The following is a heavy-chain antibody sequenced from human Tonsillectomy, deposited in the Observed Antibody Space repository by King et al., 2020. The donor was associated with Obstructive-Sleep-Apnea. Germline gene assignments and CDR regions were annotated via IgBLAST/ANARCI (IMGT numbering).Heavy chain of an antibody. CDR1: GFTFSSYG. CDR2: ISYDGSNK. V-gene: IGHV3-30*18. D-gene: IGHD1-26*01. CDR3: AKDHGGSYYY. Sequence: VQLVESGGGVVQPGRSLRLSCAASGFTFSSYGMHWVRQAPGKGREWVAFISYDGSNKYYADSVKGRFTISRDNSKNTLYLQMNSLRAEDTAVYYCAKDHGGSYYYWGQGTLVTVSS. J-gene: IGHJ4*02.